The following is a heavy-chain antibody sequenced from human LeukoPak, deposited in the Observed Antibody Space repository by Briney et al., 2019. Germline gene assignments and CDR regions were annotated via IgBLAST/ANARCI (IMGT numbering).Heavy chain of an antibody. V-gene: IGHV4-59*01. CDR1: GGSISSYY. CDR2: IYYSGST. CDR3: ARDSSGYSGYDYYYMDV. D-gene: IGHD1-26*01. J-gene: IGHJ6*03. Sequence: SSETLSLTCTVSGGSISSYYWSWIRQPPGKGLEYVGYIYYSGSTNYNPSLKSRVTISVDTSKNQFSLKLSSVTAADTAVYYCARDSSGYSGYDYYYMDVWGKGTTVTISS.